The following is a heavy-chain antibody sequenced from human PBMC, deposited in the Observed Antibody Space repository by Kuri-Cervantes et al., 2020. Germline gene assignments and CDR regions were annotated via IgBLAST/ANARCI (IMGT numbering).Heavy chain of an antibody. Sequence: GGSLRPSCAASGFTFSSYSMNWVRQAPGKGLEWVSYISSSSSTIYYADSVKGRFTISRDNAKNSLYLQMNSLRAEDTAVYYCARGYCSSTSCYFIDGGLGWFDPWGQGTLVTVSS. CDR3: ARGYCSSTSCYFIDGGLGWFDP. D-gene: IGHD2-2*01. V-gene: IGHV3-48*01. CDR1: GFTFSSYS. J-gene: IGHJ5*02. CDR2: ISSSSSTI.